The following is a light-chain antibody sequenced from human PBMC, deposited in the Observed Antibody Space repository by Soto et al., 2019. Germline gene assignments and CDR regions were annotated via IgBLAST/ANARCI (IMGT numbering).Light chain of an antibody. J-gene: IGKJ1*01. CDR2: GAS. CDR1: QSVSSN. Sequence: EIVMTQSPATLSVSPEERATLSCRASQSVSSNLAWYQQKPGQAPRLLIYGASTRATGLPARFSGSGSGTEFTLTISILQSEDFAGYYCQQYNNWAPRGRTFGHGTKVEIK. CDR3: QQYNNWAPRGRT. V-gene: IGKV3-15*01.